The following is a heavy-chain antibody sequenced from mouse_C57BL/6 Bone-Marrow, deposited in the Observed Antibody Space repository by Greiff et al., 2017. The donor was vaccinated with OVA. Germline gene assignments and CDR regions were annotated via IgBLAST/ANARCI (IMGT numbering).Heavy chain of an antibody. Sequence: EVKLVESGGGLVKPGGSLKLSCAASGFTFSSYAMSWVRQTPEKRLEWVATISDGGSYTYYPDNVKGRFTISRDNAKNNLYLQMSHLKSEDTAMYYCAREGRYGSSSDYWGQGTTLTVSS. V-gene: IGHV5-4*01. CDR2: ISDGGSYT. D-gene: IGHD1-1*01. CDR1: GFTFSSYA. J-gene: IGHJ2*01. CDR3: AREGRYGSSSDY.